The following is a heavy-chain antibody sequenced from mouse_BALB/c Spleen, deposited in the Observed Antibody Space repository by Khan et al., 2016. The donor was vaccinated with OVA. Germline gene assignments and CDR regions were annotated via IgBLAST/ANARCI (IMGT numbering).Heavy chain of an antibody. CDR1: GYTFTSYW. V-gene: IGHV1S132*01. Sequence: VQLQQSGAELVKPGASVKLSCKTSGYTFTSYWIQWVKQRPGQGLGWIGQIFPGTGTTYYNENFKGKATLTVDTSSSTAYMQVSSLTSEDSAVSFCARGYFGDYEFVYWGQGTLVTVSP. CDR2: IFPGTGTT. CDR3: ARGYFGDYEFVY. J-gene: IGHJ3*01. D-gene: IGHD2-13*01.